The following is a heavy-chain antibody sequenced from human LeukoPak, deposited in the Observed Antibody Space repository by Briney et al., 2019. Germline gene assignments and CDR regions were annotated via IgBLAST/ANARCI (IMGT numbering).Heavy chain of an antibody. CDR2: INPNSGGT. CDR1: GYTFTGYY. Sequence: RASVTVSFKASGYTFTGYYMHWVRQAPGQGREWMGWINPNSGGTNYAQKFQGRVTMTRDTSISTAYMELSRLRSDDTAVYYCARDLQPGIAAAGRWGFWVWFDPWGQGTLVTVSS. V-gene: IGHV1-2*02. D-gene: IGHD6-13*01. J-gene: IGHJ5*02. CDR3: ARDLQPGIAAAGRWGFWVWFDP.